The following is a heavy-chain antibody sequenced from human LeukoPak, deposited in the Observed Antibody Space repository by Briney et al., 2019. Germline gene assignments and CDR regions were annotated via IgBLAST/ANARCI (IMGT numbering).Heavy chain of an antibody. J-gene: IGHJ3*02. CDR3: ARDGYYDSSGYSNDAFDI. CDR2: INRSGGST. Sequence: ASVKVSCKASGYTFTGYYMHWVRQAPGQGLEWIGIINRSGGSTSYAQKFQGRVTMTRDTSTSTVYMELSSLRSEDTAVYYFARDGYYDSSGYSNDAFDIWGQGTMVTVSS. CDR1: GYTFTGYY. V-gene: IGHV1-46*01. D-gene: IGHD3-22*01.